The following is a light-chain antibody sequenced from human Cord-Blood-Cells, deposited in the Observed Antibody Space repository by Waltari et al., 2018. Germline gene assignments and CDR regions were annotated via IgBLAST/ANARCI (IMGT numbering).Light chain of an antibody. V-gene: IGLV2-14*01. Sequence: QSALTQPASVSGSPGPSLTLSCIGTSSDVGGYNYVSWYQQHPGKAPKLMIYDVSNRPSGVSNRFSGSKSGNTASLTISGLQAEDEADYYCSSYTSSSSLYVFGTGTKVTVL. J-gene: IGLJ1*01. CDR2: DVS. CDR1: SSDVGGYNY. CDR3: SSYTSSSSLYV.